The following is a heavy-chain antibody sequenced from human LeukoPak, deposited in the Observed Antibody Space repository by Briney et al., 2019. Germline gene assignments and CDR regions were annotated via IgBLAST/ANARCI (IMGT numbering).Heavy chain of an antibody. CDR1: GFTFSGHG. J-gene: IGHJ6*02. CDR2: IKFDGNDK. CDR3: ARGKYYYYGMDV. Sequence: PGGSLRLSCAASGFTFSGHGMHWARQAPGKGLEWVAGIKFDGNDKYYGDSVEGRFSISRDNSKNTLYLQMNSLRAEDTAVYYCARGKYYYYGMDVWGQGTTVTVSS. V-gene: IGHV3-30*02.